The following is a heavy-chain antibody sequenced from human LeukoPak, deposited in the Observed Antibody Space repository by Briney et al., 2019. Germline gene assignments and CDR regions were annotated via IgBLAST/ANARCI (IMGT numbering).Heavy chain of an antibody. CDR1: GFIFSSYE. Sequence: QSGGSLTLSCAASGFIFSSYEMSWVRQVPGKGLEWLSYISDSGGTIYYADSVRGRFTISRDNANNSLFLQMHSLRAEDTAVYYCARRAVPMTRGVIVNNWFDPWGQGTLVTVSS. J-gene: IGHJ5*02. CDR3: ARRAVPMTRGVIVNNWFDP. CDR2: ISDSGGTI. D-gene: IGHD3-10*01. V-gene: IGHV3-48*03.